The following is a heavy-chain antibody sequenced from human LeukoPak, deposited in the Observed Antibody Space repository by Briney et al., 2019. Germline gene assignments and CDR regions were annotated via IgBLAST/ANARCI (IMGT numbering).Heavy chain of an antibody. V-gene: IGHV1-2*02. J-gene: IGHJ6*03. CDR3: AXXRQMAKSGVYYMDV. CDR2: INPNSGGT. Sequence: ASVKVSCKASGYTFTGYYMNWVRQAPGQRLEWMGWINPNSGGTNYAYKFQGRVTMTRDAYNSTDYMALSRLTLTDTAMYYCAXXRQMAKSGVYYMDVWGKGTTVTVSS. CDR1: GYTFTGYY. D-gene: IGHD5-24*01.